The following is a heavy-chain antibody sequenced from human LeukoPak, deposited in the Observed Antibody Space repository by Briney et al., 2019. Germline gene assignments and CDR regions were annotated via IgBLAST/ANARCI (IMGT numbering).Heavy chain of an antibody. CDR2: ISGSGGST. Sequence: PGGSLRLSCAASGFTFSSYAMSWVRQAPGKGLEWVSAISGSGGSTYYADSVKGRFTIFRDNSKNTLYLQMNSLRAEDTAVYYCAKDKAYYGSGSYRFNWFDPWGQGTLVTVSS. V-gene: IGHV3-23*01. CDR3: AKDKAYYGSGSYRFNWFDP. J-gene: IGHJ5*02. D-gene: IGHD3-10*01. CDR1: GFTFSSYA.